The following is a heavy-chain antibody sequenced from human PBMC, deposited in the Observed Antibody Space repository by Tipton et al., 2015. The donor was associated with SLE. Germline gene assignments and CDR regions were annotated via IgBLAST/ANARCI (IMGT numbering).Heavy chain of an antibody. CDR3: AREYYYDSSGYPSHYYYGMDV. V-gene: IGHV4-34*01. CDR1: GGSFSGYY. J-gene: IGHJ6*02. Sequence: LRLSCAVYGGSFSGYYWSWIRQPPGKGLEWIGEINHSGSTNYNPSLKSRVTISVDTSKNQFSLKLSSVTAADTAVYYCAREYYYDSSGYPSHYYYGMDVWGQGTTVTVSS. CDR2: INHSGST. D-gene: IGHD3-22*01.